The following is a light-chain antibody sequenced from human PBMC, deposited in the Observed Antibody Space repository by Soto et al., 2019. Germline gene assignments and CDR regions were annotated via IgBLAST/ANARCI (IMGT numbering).Light chain of an antibody. J-gene: IGKJ1*01. Sequence: EIVMTQSPATLSVSPGERATLSCRASQSVSSILAWYQQKPGQAPRLLIYGASTRATGIPARFSGSGSGTEFTLTISSLQSEDFAVYYCQQYNNWPPTGTFGQGTKVEIK. CDR1: QSVSSI. CDR2: GAS. CDR3: QQYNNWPPTGT. V-gene: IGKV3-15*01.